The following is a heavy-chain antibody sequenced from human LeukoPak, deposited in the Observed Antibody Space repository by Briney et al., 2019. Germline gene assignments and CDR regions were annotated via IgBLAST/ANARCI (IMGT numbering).Heavy chain of an antibody. CDR1: GFIFGDYA. V-gene: IGHV3-49*04. CDR2: IRNKADGGTT. CDR3: TRLDYYCSSNRCDYNWFDP. J-gene: IGHJ5*02. D-gene: IGHD2-2*01. Sequence: GGSLRLSCTASGFIFGDYAMSWVRQAPGKGLEWVGFIRNKADGGTTECAASVKGRFTISRDDSKSIAYLQMNSLKTEDTAVYYCTRLDYYCSSNRCDYNWFDPWGQGTLVIVSS.